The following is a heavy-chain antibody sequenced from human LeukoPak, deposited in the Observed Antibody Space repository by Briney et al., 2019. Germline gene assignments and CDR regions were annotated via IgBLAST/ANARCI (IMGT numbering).Heavy chain of an antibody. Sequence: GESLKISCKGSGYSFTSYWIGWVRQLPGKGLEWMGIIYPGDSDTRYSPSFQGQVTISADKSISTAYLQWSSLKASDTAMYYCARLNTETATPFDPWGQGTLVTVSS. D-gene: IGHD5-12*01. CDR1: GYSFTSYW. J-gene: IGHJ5*02. CDR3: ARLNTETATPFDP. V-gene: IGHV5-51*01. CDR2: IYPGDSDT.